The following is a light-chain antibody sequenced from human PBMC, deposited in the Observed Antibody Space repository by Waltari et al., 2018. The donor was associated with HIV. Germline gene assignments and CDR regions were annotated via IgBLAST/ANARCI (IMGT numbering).Light chain of an antibody. CDR3: QIWDSSLDHVL. CDR1: YIGSKN. V-gene: IGLV3-21*04. J-gene: IGLJ2*01. CDR2: YDS. Sequence: SYVLTQTPSVSLAPVNTAGITCGGNYIGSKNVHWYQPEPGQAPVLVIYYDSARPSGIPERFSGSNSGNTATLTISRVEAGDEADYYCQIWDSSLDHVLFGGGTKLTVL.